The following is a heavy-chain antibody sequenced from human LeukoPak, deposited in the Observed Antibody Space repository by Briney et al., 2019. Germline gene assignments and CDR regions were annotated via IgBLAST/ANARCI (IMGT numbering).Heavy chain of an antibody. CDR1: GGSFSSFY. D-gene: IGHD1-26*01. CDR2: IYYDGNT. V-gene: IGHV4-59*08. Sequence: PSETLSLTCTVSGGSFSSFYWSWIRQPPGKGLEWIGYIYYDGNTNYNPSLKSRVTISLDTSKNQFSLKLSSVTAADTAVYYCARVPPKRYSGSYDYWGQGTLVTVSS. CDR3: ARVPPKRYSGSYDY. J-gene: IGHJ4*02.